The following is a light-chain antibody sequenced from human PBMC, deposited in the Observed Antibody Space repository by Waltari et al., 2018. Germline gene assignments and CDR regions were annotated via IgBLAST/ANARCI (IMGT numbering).Light chain of an antibody. CDR2: GTS. V-gene: IGKV1-NL1*01. CDR3: QQYYGVILT. Sequence: DIQMTQSPSSLSASVGDTVPNTCRASHGISNSLAWYQQHPGQAPKLLLFGTSRLQSGVPSRFSGRGSGTDYSLTISSLQPEDFGTYYCQQYYGVILTFGGGTKVEI. J-gene: IGKJ4*01. CDR1: HGISNS.